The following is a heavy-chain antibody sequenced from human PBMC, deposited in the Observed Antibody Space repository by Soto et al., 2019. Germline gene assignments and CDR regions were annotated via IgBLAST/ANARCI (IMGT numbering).Heavy chain of an antibody. CDR2: IIPIFGTA. D-gene: IGHD3-22*01. J-gene: IGHJ3*02. V-gene: IGHV1-69*12. CDR1: GGTFSSYA. CDR3: ARSITMIVGTAAFDI. Sequence: QVQLVQSGAEVKKPGSSVKVSCKASGGTFSSYAISWARQAPGQGLEWMGGIIPIFGTANYAQKFQGRVTSXXDXSXXTAYMELSSLRSEDTAVYYCARSITMIVGTAAFDIWGQGTMVTVSS.